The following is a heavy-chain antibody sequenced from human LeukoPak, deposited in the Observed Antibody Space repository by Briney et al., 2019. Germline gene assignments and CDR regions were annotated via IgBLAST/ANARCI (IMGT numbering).Heavy chain of an antibody. V-gene: IGHV1-69*13. CDR2: IIPIIGTA. D-gene: IGHD3-10*01. CDR1: GVTFSSYA. CDR3: ARIWFGELLTRRTTPTWHGMDV. J-gene: IGHJ6*02. Sequence: SVKVSCKASGVTFSSYAISWVRQAPGHGLEWMGGIIPIIGTANSTQKFQGRVTITADDSTSTAYMELSSLRSEDTAVYYCARIWFGELLTRRTTPTWHGMDVWGQGTTVTVSS.